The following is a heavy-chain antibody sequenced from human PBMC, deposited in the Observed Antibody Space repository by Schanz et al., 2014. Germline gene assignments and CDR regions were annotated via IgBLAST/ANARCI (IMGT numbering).Heavy chain of an antibody. V-gene: IGHV3-21*05. CDR1: GFTFSSYG. CDR2: ISGTTTYT. J-gene: IGHJ4*02. Sequence: VQLVESGGGVVQFGRSLRLSCVASGFTFSSYGMHWVRQAPGKGLEWVSYISGTTTYTNYADSVKGRFTISRDNAKNSMYLHMKSLRGEDTAVYYCARDNYYGSGSCAYWGQGTLVTVSS. CDR3: ARDNYYGSGSCAY. D-gene: IGHD3-10*01.